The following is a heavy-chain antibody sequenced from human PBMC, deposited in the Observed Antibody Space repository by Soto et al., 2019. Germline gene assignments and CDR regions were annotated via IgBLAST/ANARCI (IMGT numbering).Heavy chain of an antibody. CDR2: IYPHDSDT. CDR1: GYSFPNYW. CDR3: TRPPHGSDGAF. V-gene: IGHV5-51*01. Sequence: GESKKICCKGSGYSFPNYWIGWVRQMPGKGLEWMAMIYPHDSDTRYSPSFQGRVTISADKSGSTVFLQWSSLKASDTAMYYCTRPPHGSDGAFWGQGTQVTSPQ. D-gene: IGHD3-10*01. J-gene: IGHJ4*02.